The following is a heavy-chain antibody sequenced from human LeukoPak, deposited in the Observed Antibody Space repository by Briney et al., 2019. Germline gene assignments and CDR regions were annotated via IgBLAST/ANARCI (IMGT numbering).Heavy chain of an antibody. Sequence: GGSLRLSCAASGFTFTMFSMNWLRQAPGKGLEWIAFIRGRSDTTYYADSVQGRFTISRDNAEDSVYLQMNSLRVEDTAVYYCARTYDFGIGPPGDAFDNWGQGTLVTVFS. V-gene: IGHV3-48*01. D-gene: IGHD3-3*01. CDR1: GFTFTMFS. CDR3: ARTYDFGIGPPGDAFDN. J-gene: IGHJ3*02. CDR2: IRGRSDTT.